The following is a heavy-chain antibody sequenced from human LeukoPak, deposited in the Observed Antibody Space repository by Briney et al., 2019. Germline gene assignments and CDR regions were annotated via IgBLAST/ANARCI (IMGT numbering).Heavy chain of an antibody. V-gene: IGHV3-53*01. CDR2: IFCGGST. CDR3: ARGVPYYYHYYIVV. CDR1: GFIVSDNH. D-gene: IGHD3-10*01. Sequence: PAGSLRLSCAASGFIVSDNHKKWVRQAPGKGLEWVSVIFCGGSTDYAESVKGRFTISRDNSKKKAYLQMNSRRAEDTAVYYCARGVPYYYHYYIVVWGKGTTVTVSS. J-gene: IGHJ6*03.